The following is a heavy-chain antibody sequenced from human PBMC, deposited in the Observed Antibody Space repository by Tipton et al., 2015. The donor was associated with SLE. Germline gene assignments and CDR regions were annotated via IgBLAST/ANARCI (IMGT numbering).Heavy chain of an antibody. Sequence: GSLRLSCAASGFTFSTYAMTWVRQAPGKGLEWLSAISGSGGSTYYADSVKGRFTISRDNSRNTLYLQMNSLRAEDTAVYYCAKVPYSSIWYRRSFDSWGQGTLVTVSS. D-gene: IGHD6-13*01. CDR1: GFTFSTYA. V-gene: IGHV3-23*01. J-gene: IGHJ4*02. CDR2: ISGSGGST. CDR3: AKVPYSSIWYRRSFDS.